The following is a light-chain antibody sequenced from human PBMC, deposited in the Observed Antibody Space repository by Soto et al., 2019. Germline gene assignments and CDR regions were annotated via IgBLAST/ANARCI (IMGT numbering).Light chain of an antibody. CDR2: TKS. CDR1: SSNIGAGYD. J-gene: IGLJ2*01. CDR3: QSYDSSLSGSV. Sequence: QSVLTQPPSVSGAPGQRITISCTGSSSNIGAGYDVHWYQQLPGTAPKLLMYTKSNRPSGVPDRFSSSKSGNSAYLAITGLQAEDEADYYCQSYDSSLSGSVFGGGTKLTVL. V-gene: IGLV1-40*01.